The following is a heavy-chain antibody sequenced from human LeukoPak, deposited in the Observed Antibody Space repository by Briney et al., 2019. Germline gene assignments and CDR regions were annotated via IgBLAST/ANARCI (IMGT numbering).Heavy chain of an antibody. Sequence: GRSLRLSCAASGFTFSSYGMHWVRQAPGKGLEWVAVISYDGSNKYYADSVKGRFTISRDNSKNTVYLQVNSLRAEDTAVYYCAKTTTGYSSGRYPGWPVDYWGQGTLVTVSS. CDR1: GFTFSSYG. D-gene: IGHD6-19*01. CDR2: ISYDGSNK. CDR3: AKTTTGYSSGRYPGWPVDY. V-gene: IGHV3-30*18. J-gene: IGHJ4*02.